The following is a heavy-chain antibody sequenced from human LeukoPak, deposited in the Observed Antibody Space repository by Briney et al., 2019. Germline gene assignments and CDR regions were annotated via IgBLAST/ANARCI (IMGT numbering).Heavy chain of an antibody. CDR2: INPNSGGT. CDR1: GYTFTGYY. Sequence: GASVKVSCKASGYTFTGYYMHWVRQAPGQGLEWMGRINPNSGGTNYAQKFQGRVTMTRDTSISTAYMELSSLRSEDTAVYYCARGLDSGSSWWIFDYWGQGTLVTVSS. J-gene: IGHJ4*02. CDR3: ARGLDSGSSWWIFDY. D-gene: IGHD6-13*01. V-gene: IGHV1-2*06.